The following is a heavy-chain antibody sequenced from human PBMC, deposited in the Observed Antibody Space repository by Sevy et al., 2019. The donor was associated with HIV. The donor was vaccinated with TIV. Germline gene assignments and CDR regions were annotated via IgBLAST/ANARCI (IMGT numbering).Heavy chain of an antibody. CDR3: ARDLEFYDYGAYGPSFMPDY. Sequence: GGSLRLSCAACGFTFSSYGMHWVRQAPGKGLEWVAVIWFDGSNTYYADSVKGRFTISRDIAENTLHLQMNSLRAEDTAVYYCARDLEFYDYGAYGPSFMPDYWGQGTLVTVSS. J-gene: IGHJ4*02. CDR2: IWFDGSNT. D-gene: IGHD3-16*01. V-gene: IGHV3-33*01. CDR1: GFTFSSYG.